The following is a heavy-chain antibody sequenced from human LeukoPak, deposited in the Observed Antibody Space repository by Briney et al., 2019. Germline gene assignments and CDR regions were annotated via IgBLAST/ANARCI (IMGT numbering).Heavy chain of an antibody. Sequence: TGGSLRLSCAASGVSVSSNFMIWVRQAPGKGLEWVSLIYSGGETSYADSVKGRFSISRDNSKNTLYLQMNSLRVEDTAVYYCTRDPPAVAINTYAWGQGTLATVSS. CDR1: GVSVSSNF. V-gene: IGHV3-66*01. CDR2: IYSGGET. D-gene: IGHD6-13*01. CDR3: TRDPPAVAINTYA. J-gene: IGHJ5*02.